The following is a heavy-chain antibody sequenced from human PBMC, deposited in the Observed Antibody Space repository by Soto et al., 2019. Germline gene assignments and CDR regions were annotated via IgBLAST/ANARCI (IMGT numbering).Heavy chain of an antibody. CDR2: IWYDGSNK. CDR3: ARHRAYYDFWSGLL. Sequence: QVQLVESGGGVVQPGRSLRLSCAASGFTFSSYGMHWVRQAPGKGLEWVAVIWYDGSNKYYADSVKGRFTISRDNSKNTLYLQMKSLRAEDTAVYYCARHRAYYDFWSGLLWGQGTLVTVSS. V-gene: IGHV3-33*01. CDR1: GFTFSSYG. D-gene: IGHD3-3*01. J-gene: IGHJ4*02.